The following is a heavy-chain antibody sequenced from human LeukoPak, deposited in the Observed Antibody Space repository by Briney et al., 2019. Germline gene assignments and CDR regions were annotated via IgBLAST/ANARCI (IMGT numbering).Heavy chain of an antibody. CDR3: ARGSYYYCYGMDV. CDR2: INPNSGGT. D-gene: IGHD1-26*01. V-gene: IGHV1-2*04. Sequence: ASVKVSCKASGYTFTGYYMHWVRQAPGQGLEWMGWINPNSGGTNYAQKFQGWVTMTRDTSISTAYMELSRLRSDDTAVYYCARGSYYYCYGMDVWGQGTTVTVSS. CDR1: GYTFTGYY. J-gene: IGHJ6*02.